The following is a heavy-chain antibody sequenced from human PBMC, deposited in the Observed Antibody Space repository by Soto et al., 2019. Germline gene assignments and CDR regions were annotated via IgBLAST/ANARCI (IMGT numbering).Heavy chain of an antibody. D-gene: IGHD3-10*02. CDR1: GGSINSSDHF. CDR3: ARQRVLSTNMFITSFDP. CDR2: VYYTETT. V-gene: IGHV4-39*01. J-gene: IGHJ5*02. Sequence: PSETLSLTCSLSGGSINSSDHFWGWIRQTPGKGLEWIGSVYYTETTYYNPSLKSPVTISVETPRNTFSLKVNSVTAADTGIYYCARQRVLSTNMFITSFDPWGQGTLVTVSS.